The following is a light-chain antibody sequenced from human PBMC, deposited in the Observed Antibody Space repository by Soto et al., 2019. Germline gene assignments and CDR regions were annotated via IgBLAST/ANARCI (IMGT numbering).Light chain of an antibody. V-gene: IGKV1-39*01. CDR3: PQSYSILWT. J-gene: IGKJ1*01. CDR2: AAS. CDR1: QSISSY. Sequence: IQMTQSPNSLSASVGDRVTITCRASQSISSYLNWYQQKPGKAPKVLIYAASSLQSGVPSRFSGSGSGTDFTLTISSLQPEDFAPYYCPQSYSILWTSGRVSKVAIK.